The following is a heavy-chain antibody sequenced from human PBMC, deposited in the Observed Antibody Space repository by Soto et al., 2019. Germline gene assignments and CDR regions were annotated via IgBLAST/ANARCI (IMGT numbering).Heavy chain of an antibody. J-gene: IGHJ4*02. CDR1: GYSFTTSG. CDR3: ARRLYGDDDY. Sequence: QAQLVQSGAEVKEPGASVKVSCMASGYSFTTSGITWVRQAPGQGLEWMGWISTYNGNTNYAQNLQARGTLTTDTSTSTAYMELRSLRSDDTAVYDCARRLYGDDDYWGQGTLGTVSS. V-gene: IGHV1-18*01. D-gene: IGHD4-17*01. CDR2: ISTYNGNT.